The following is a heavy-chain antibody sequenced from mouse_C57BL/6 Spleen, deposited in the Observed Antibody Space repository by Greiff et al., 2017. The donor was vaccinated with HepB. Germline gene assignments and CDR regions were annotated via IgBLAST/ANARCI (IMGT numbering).Heavy chain of an antibody. CDR3: ARTTYYYGRYFDV. Sequence: QVQLQQSGPELVKPGASVKLSCKASGYTFTSYDINWVKQRPGQGLEWIGWIYPRDGSTKYNEKFKGKATLTVDTSSSTAYMELHSLTSEDSAVYFWARTTYYYGRYFDVWGTGTTVTVSA. J-gene: IGHJ1*03. V-gene: IGHV1-85*01. CDR2: IYPRDGST. CDR1: GYTFTSYD. D-gene: IGHD1-1*01.